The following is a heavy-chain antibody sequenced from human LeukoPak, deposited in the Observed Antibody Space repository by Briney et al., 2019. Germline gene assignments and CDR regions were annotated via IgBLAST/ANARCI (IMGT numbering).Heavy chain of an antibody. CDR2: ISGSGGST. V-gene: IGHV3-23*01. J-gene: IGHJ4*02. Sequence: GGSLRLSCAASGFTFSSYAMSWVRQAPGRGLEWVSAISGSGGSTYYADSVKGRFTISRDNSKNTLYLQMNSLRAEDTAVYYCAKSTTKAHYYDSSGYPYWGQGTLVTVSS. CDR3: AKSTTKAHYYDSSGYPY. CDR1: GFTFSSYA. D-gene: IGHD3-22*01.